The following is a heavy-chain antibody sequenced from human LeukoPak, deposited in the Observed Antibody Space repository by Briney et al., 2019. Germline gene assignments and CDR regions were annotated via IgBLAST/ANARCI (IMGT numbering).Heavy chain of an antibody. CDR3: ASVTYTDYNDFDY. CDR2: IKPDSGGT. J-gene: IGHJ4*02. V-gene: IGHV1-2*02. Sequence: ASVKLSCTTSGYAFTAFFMPSVRQSPGHGLEWMGWIKPDSGGTNYAQKFQGRVAMTRDTSISTAYMELSSLSTDDTAVYYCASVTYTDYNDFDYWGQGTLVTVSS. D-gene: IGHD4-11*01. CDR1: GYAFTAFF.